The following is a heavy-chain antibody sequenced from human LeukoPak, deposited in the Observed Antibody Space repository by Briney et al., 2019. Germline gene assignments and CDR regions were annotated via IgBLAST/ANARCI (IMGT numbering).Heavy chain of an antibody. D-gene: IGHD6-19*01. V-gene: IGHV3-74*01. CDR1: GFAFSTYW. CDR3: ARGTAITAGIDF. CDR2: INPEGAST. Sequence: GGPLRLSCTASGFAFSTYWMFWVRQAPGKGLVWVSQINPEGASTTYGDPAKGRFTASRDNAKNALHLQMNSLRVDDTVVYYCARGTAITAGIDFWGQGTLVTVSS. J-gene: IGHJ4*02.